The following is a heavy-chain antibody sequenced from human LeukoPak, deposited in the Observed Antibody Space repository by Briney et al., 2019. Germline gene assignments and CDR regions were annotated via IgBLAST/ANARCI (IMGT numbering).Heavy chain of an antibody. CDR3: ARDTAMGLYYYYYGMDV. V-gene: IGHV1-2*02. CDR1: GYTFTGYY. D-gene: IGHD5-18*01. J-gene: IGHJ6*02. Sequence: GASVKVSCKASGYTFTGYYMHWVRQAPGQGLEWMGWINPNSGGTNYAQKFQGRVTMTRDTSISTAYMELSRLRSDDTAVYYCARDTAMGLYYYYYGMDVWGQGTTVTVSS. CDR2: INPNSGGT.